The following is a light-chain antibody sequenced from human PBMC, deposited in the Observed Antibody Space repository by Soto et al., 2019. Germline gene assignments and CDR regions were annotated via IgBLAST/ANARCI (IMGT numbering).Light chain of an antibody. CDR2: AAS. V-gene: IGKV1-39*01. J-gene: IGKJ4*01. CDR3: QQSFSEPPLP. Sequence: DIQLTQSPSSLSASVGDRVTITCRASQSVTTYLNWYQQKPGKPPKLLIFAASSLQDGVPSRFSGSGSGTVFTLTINSLHPEDFATYYCQQSFSEPPLPFGGGTRVEVK. CDR1: QSVTTY.